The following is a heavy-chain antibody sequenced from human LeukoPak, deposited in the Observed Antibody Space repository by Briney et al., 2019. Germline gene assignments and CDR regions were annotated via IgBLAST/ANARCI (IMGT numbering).Heavy chain of an antibody. CDR1: GGSISSYY. V-gene: IGHV4-59*01. Sequence: SETLSLTCTVYGGSISSYYWSWIRQPPGKGLEWIGYIYYSGSTNYNPSLKSRVTISVDTSKNQFSLKLSSVTAADTAVYYCARDAQQYYDFWSGYGDAFDIWGQGTMVTVSS. CDR3: ARDAQQYYDFWSGYGDAFDI. CDR2: IYYSGST. D-gene: IGHD3-3*01. J-gene: IGHJ3*02.